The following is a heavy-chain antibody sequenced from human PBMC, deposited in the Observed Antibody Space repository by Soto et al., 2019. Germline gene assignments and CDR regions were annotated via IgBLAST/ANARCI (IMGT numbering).Heavy chain of an antibody. J-gene: IGHJ4*02. D-gene: IGHD3-22*01. V-gene: IGHV1-69*13. Sequence: SVKVSCKVSGGTFSSYAISWVRQAPGQGLEWMGGIIPIFGTANYAQKFQGRVTITADESTSTAYMELSGLRSEDTAVYYCARGPNKNYDSSGYYDYWGQGTLVTVSS. CDR2: IIPIFGTA. CDR3: ARGPNKNYDSSGYYDY. CDR1: GGTFSSYA.